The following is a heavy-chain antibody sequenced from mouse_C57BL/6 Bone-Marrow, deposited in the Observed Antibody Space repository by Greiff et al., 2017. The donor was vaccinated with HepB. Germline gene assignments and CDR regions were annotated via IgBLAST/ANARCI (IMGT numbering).Heavy chain of an antibody. CDR2: FHPYNDDT. CDR3: ARRGTTADWYFDV. V-gene: IGHV1-47*01. CDR1: GYTFTTYP. D-gene: IGHD1-2*01. Sequence: VQLVESGAELVKPGASVKMSCKASGYTFTTYPIEWMKQNHGKSLEWIGNFHPYNDDTKYNEKFKGKATLTVEKSSSTVYLELSRLTSDDSAVYYCARRGTTADWYFDVWGTGTTVTVSS. J-gene: IGHJ1*03.